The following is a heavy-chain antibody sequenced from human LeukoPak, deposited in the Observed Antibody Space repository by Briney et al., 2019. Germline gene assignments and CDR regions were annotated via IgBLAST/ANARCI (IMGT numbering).Heavy chain of an antibody. Sequence: GGSLRLSCAASGFTFSSYEMNWVRQAPGKGLEWVSYISSSGSTIYYADSVKGRFTISRDNAKNSLYLQMNSLRAEDTAVYYCARDGRFLEWLLGYFDYWGQGTLVTVSS. CDR1: GFTFSSYE. CDR3: ARDGRFLEWLLGYFDY. J-gene: IGHJ4*02. CDR2: ISSSGSTI. D-gene: IGHD3-3*01. V-gene: IGHV3-48*03.